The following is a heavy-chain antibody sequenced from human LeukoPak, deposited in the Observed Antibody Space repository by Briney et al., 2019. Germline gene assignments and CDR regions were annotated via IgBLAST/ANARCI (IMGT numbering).Heavy chain of an antibody. CDR1: GDSISSGGYS. CDR2: IYHGGSA. D-gene: IGHD3-16*01. CDR3: AGFFGGGNLRGFAP. J-gene: IGHJ5*02. Sequence: SETLSLTCAVSGDSISSGGYSWSWIRQPPGKGLEWIGYIYHGGSAYYSPSLQSRVSISVDKSRNQFSLSLNSVPAGDTAVYYCAGFFGGGNLRGFAPGGRGPWVTFSP. V-gene: IGHV4-30-2*01.